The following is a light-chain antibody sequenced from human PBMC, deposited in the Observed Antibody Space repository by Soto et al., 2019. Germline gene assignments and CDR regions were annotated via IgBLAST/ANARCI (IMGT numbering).Light chain of an antibody. Sequence: DVQMTQSPPTLSASVGDRVTITCRASQSVDNWLAWYQQKPGKAPELLIYDAFSLKSGVSSRFSGSRSGTEFALTISGLQPDDFATYYCQQYNSYSRTFGQGTKVDIK. V-gene: IGKV1-5*01. J-gene: IGKJ1*01. CDR2: DAF. CDR1: QSVDNW. CDR3: QQYNSYSRT.